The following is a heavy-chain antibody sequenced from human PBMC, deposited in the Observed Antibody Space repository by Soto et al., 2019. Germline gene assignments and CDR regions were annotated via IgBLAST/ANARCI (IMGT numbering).Heavy chain of an antibody. Sequence: GVLRLSCAASGFTFSSYAMNWVRQAPWKGLEWVSAISNSGGNTYYADSVKGRFTISRDNSKNTLYLQMNSLRTEDTAVYYCAKSGSHSYFDYWGQGTLVTVSS. J-gene: IGHJ4*02. CDR3: AKSGSHSYFDY. D-gene: IGHD1-26*01. CDR2: ISNSGGNT. CDR1: GFTFSSYA. V-gene: IGHV3-23*01.